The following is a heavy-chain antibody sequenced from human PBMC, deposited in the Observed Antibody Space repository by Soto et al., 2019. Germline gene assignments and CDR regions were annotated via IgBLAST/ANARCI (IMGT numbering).Heavy chain of an antibody. CDR2: IYHSGST. D-gene: IGHD6-13*01. Sequence: SETLSLTCAVSGGPISSSNWWSWVRQPPGKGLEWIGEIYHSGSTNYNPSLKSRVTISVDKSKNQFSLKLSSVTAADTAVYYCARKGYSSSWYTDYYYYYGMDVWGQGTTVTVSS. CDR1: GGPISSSNW. CDR3: ARKGYSSSWYTDYYYYYGMDV. V-gene: IGHV4-4*02. J-gene: IGHJ6*02.